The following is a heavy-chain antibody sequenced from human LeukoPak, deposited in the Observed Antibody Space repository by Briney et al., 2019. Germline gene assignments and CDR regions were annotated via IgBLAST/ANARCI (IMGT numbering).Heavy chain of an antibody. V-gene: IGHV1-2*02. CDR2: INPNSGGT. CDR1: GYTFTDYY. CDR3: AREGNSYGYSLDF. D-gene: IGHD5-18*01. Sequence: GASVKVSCKASGYTFTDYYIHWLRQAPGQGLEWMGWINPNSGGTKYAQKFQGRITMTRDTSIGTAYMELSSLRSDDTAVYYCAREGNSYGYSLDFWGQGTLVTVSS. J-gene: IGHJ4*02.